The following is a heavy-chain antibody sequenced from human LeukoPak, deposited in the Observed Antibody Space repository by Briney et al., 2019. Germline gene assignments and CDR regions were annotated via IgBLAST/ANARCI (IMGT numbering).Heavy chain of an antibody. CDR2: IYYSGST. J-gene: IGHJ3*02. V-gene: IGHV4-59*01. CDR3: ARRNSGSYSADAFDI. CDR1: GGSISSYY. Sequence: SETLSLTCTVSGGSISSYYWSWIRQPPGKGLEWIGYIYYSGSTNYNPSLKSRVTISVDTSKNQFSLKLSSVTAADTAVYYCARRNSGSYSADAFDIWGQGTMVTVSS. D-gene: IGHD1-26*01.